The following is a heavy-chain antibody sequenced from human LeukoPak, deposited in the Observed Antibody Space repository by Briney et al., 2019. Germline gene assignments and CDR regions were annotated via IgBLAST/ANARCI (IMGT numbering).Heavy chain of an antibody. CDR3: ARDKKQNKYYDILTGQYGMDV. CDR2: IYYSGST. J-gene: IGHJ6*02. D-gene: IGHD3-9*01. CDR1: XXXISSGGXY. Sequence: XLXLXXXVSXXXISSGGXYWSWIRQHPGKGLEWIGYIYYSGSTNYNPSLKSRVTISVDTSKNQFSLKLSSVTAADTAVYYCARDKKQNKYYDILTGQYGMDVWGQGTTVTVSS. V-gene: IGHV4-31*02.